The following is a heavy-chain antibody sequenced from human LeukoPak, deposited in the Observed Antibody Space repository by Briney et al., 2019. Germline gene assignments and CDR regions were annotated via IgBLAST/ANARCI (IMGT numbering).Heavy chain of an antibody. J-gene: IGHJ3*02. Sequence: SVKVSCKASGGTFSSYAISWVRQAPGQGLEWMGGIIPIFGTANYAQKFQGRVTITADESTSTAYMELSSLRSEDTAVYYCARGSRRDGYNLFSGAFDIWGQGTMVTVSS. D-gene: IGHD5-24*01. CDR1: GGTFSSYA. V-gene: IGHV1-69*13. CDR3: ARGSRRDGYNLFSGAFDI. CDR2: IIPIFGTA.